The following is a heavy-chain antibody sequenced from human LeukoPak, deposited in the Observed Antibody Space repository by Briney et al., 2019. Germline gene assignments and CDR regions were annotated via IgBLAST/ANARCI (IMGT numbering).Heavy chain of an antibody. CDR1: GFTFSSYE. V-gene: IGHV3-7*01. CDR2: INQEGSER. J-gene: IGHJ4*02. CDR3: ARIIGAFGTYRYDS. Sequence: GGSLRLSCSASGFTFSSYEMNWVRQAPGEGLEWVGNINQEGSERNHGDSVNGRFTISRGNAENSLYLQMNSLRAEDTAVYYCARIIGAFGTYRYDSWGQGTLVSVSS. D-gene: IGHD3-16*02.